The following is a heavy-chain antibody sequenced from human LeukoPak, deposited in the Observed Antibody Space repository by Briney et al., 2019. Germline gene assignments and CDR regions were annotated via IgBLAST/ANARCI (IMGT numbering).Heavy chain of an antibody. Sequence: SQTLSLTCTVSGGSISSGSYYWSWIRQPAGKGLEWIGRIYTSGSTNYNPSLKSRVTISVATSKNQFSLRLSSVTAADTAVYYCAREYYDILTGYYYFDYWGQGTLVTVSS. CDR3: AREYYDILTGYYYFDY. J-gene: IGHJ4*02. V-gene: IGHV4-61*02. D-gene: IGHD3-9*01. CDR2: IYTSGST. CDR1: GGSISSGSYY.